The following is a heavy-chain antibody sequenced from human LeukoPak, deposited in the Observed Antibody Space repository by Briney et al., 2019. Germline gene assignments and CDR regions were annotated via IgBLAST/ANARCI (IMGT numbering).Heavy chain of an antibody. Sequence: ASVKVSCKASGYTFTGYYMHWVRQAPGQGLEWMGWINPNSGGTNYAQKFQGWVTMTRDTSISTAYMELSRLRSDDTAVYYCARVGYYDSSGFEFDYWGQGTLVTVSS. CDR3: ARVGYYDSSGFEFDY. CDR2: INPNSGGT. V-gene: IGHV1-2*04. D-gene: IGHD3-22*01. CDR1: GYTFTGYY. J-gene: IGHJ4*02.